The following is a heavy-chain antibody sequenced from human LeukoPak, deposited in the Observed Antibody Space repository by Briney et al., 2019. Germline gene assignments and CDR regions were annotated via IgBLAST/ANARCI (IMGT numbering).Heavy chain of an antibody. CDR3: GVYSSSWHDY. D-gene: IGHD6-13*01. CDR1: GFTFSDYY. CDR2: ISSSSSYT. J-gene: IGHJ4*02. Sequence: PGGSLRLSCAASGFTFSDYYMSWIRQAPGKGLEWVSYISSSSSYTNYADSVKGRFTISRDNSKNTLYLQMNSLRAEDTAVYYCGVYSSSWHDYWGQGTLVTVSS. V-gene: IGHV3-11*03.